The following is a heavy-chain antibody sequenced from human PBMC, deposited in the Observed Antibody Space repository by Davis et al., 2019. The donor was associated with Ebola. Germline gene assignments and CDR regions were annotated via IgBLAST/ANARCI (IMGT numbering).Heavy chain of an antibody. CDR2: ISAYNGNT. CDR1: GYTFTSYG. CDR3: ASLSLEYCSGGSCYSNDAFDI. D-gene: IGHD2-15*01. V-gene: IGHV1-18*01. Sequence: AASVKVSCKASGYTFTSYGISWVRQAPGQGLEWMGWISAYNGNTNYAQKLQGRVTMTTDTSTSTAYMELRSLRSDDTAVYYCASLSLEYCSGGSCYSNDAFDIWGQGTMVTVSS. J-gene: IGHJ3*02.